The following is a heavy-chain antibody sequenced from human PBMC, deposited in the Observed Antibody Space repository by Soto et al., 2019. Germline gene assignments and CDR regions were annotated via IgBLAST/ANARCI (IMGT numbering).Heavy chain of an antibody. V-gene: IGHV1-69*06. J-gene: IGHJ6*02. D-gene: IGHD5-12*01. Sequence: ASVKVSCKASGGTLSSYAISWVRQAPGQGLEWMGGIIPIFGTANYAQKFQGRVTITADKSTSTAYMELSSLRSEDTAVYYCARFDSGYEGYYYYGMDVWGQGTTVTVS. CDR2: IIPIFGTA. CDR1: GGTLSSYA. CDR3: ARFDSGYEGYYYYGMDV.